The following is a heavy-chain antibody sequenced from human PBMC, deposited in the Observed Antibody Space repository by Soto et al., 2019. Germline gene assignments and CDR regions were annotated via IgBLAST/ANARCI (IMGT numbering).Heavy chain of an antibody. CDR3: ARRGSGSYYDY. D-gene: IGHD1-26*01. CDR1: GFTFSSYA. CDR2: ISGSGGST. J-gene: IGHJ4*02. Sequence: EVQLLESGGGLVQPGGSLRLSCAASGFTFSSYAMRWVRQAPVKGLEWVSAISGSGGSTYYADSVKGRFTFSRDNSKNTLYLQMNSLRAEDTAVYYCARRGSGSYYDYWGQGTLVTVFS. V-gene: IGHV3-23*01.